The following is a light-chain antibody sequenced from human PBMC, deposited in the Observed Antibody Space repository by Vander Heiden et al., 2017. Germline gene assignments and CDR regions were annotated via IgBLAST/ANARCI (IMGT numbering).Light chain of an antibody. CDR1: QSISSY. CDR2: AAS. J-gene: IGKJ4*01. V-gene: IGKV1-39*01. Sequence: DIQMTQSPSSLSASVGDRVTITCRASQSISSYLNWYQQKPGKAPKLLIYAASSLQSGVPSRFSGSGSGTDFTLTISSLQPEDFATYYCQQSDSFRNTFGGGTKVEIK. CDR3: QQSDSFRNT.